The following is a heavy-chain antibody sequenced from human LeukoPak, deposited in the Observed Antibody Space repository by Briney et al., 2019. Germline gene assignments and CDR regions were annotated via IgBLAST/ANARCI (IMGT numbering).Heavy chain of an antibody. V-gene: IGHV4-39*01. CDR2: IYYSGNT. Sequence: SETLSLTCTVSGGSLSSSSHYWAWIRQPPGKGLEWIANIYYSGNTYYNPSLKSRVTISLDMSKNQFSLKLSSVTAADTAVYYCARVAYSYGYDWFDPWGQGTLVTVSS. J-gene: IGHJ5*02. D-gene: IGHD5-18*01. CDR3: ARVAYSYGYDWFDP. CDR1: GGSLSSSSHY.